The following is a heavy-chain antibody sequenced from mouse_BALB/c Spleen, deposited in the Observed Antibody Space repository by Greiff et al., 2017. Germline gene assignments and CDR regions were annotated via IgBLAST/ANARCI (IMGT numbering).Heavy chain of an antibody. J-gene: IGHJ4*01. CDR1: GYTFTSYY. Sequence: QVQLHQSGAELVKPGASVKLSCKASGYTFTSYYMYWVKPRPGQGLEWIGEINPSNGGTNFNEKFKRKATLTVDKSSSTAYMQLSSLTSEDSAVYYCTEWGGYGNYNYNAMDYWGQGTSVTVSS. CDR3: TEWGGYGNYNYNAMDY. V-gene: IGHV1S16*01. D-gene: IGHD2-1*01. CDR2: INPSNGGT.